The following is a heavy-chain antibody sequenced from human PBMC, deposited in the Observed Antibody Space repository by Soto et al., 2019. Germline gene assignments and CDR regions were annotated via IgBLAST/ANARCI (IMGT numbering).Heavy chain of an antibody. CDR3: AKLQYTAAGSYRAIDY. Sequence: GGSLRLSCAASGFTFSSYAMSWVRQAPGKGLEWVSAISGSGGSTYYADSVKGRFTISRDNSKNTLYLQMNSLRAEDTAVYYCAKLQYTAAGSYRAIDYWGQGTLVTVSS. V-gene: IGHV3-23*01. D-gene: IGHD6-13*01. CDR1: GFTFSSYA. CDR2: ISGSGGST. J-gene: IGHJ4*02.